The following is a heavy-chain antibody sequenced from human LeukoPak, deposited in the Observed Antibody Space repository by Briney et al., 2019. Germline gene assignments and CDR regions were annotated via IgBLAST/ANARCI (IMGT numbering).Heavy chain of an antibody. CDR2: ISSSGSTI. D-gene: IGHD6-25*01. V-gene: IGHV3-11*01. CDR3: ARSSAYYYYYYYMDV. CDR1: GFTFSDYY. J-gene: IGHJ6*03. Sequence: GGSLRLSCAASGFTFSDYYMSWIRQAPGKGLEWVSYISSSGSTIYYADPVKGRFTISRDNAKNSLYLQMNSLRAEDTAAYYCARSSAYYYYYYYMDVWGKGTTVTVSS.